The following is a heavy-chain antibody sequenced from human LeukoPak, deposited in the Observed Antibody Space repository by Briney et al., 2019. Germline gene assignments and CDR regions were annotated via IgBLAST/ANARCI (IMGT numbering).Heavy chain of an antibody. J-gene: IGHJ3*02. V-gene: IGHV3-11*03. D-gene: IGHD4-17*01. CDR3: AKARLRNDAFDI. CDR2: ISSSSSYT. CDR1: GFAFSDYY. Sequence: GGSLRLSCAASGFAFSDYYMNWIRQAPGKGLEWVTYISSSSSYTNYADSVKGRFTISRDNAENSLYLQMNSLRAEDTAVYYCAKARLRNDAFDIWGQGTRVTVSS.